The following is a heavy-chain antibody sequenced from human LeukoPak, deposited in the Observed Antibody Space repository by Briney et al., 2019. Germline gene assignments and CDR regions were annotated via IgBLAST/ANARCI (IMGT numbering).Heavy chain of an antibody. D-gene: IGHD3-10*01. Sequence: ASVKVSCKASGYNFTGYYLHWVRQAPGQGLEWMGWINPNTGGTNYAQKFQGRVTMTRDTSISTAYMELSRLRSDDTAVYYCARGRGRMVRGVIIIGPSYYYYYMDVWGKGTTVTISS. CDR1: GYNFTGYY. CDR3: ARGRGRMVRGVIIIGPSYYYYYMDV. CDR2: INPNTGGT. J-gene: IGHJ6*03. V-gene: IGHV1-2*02.